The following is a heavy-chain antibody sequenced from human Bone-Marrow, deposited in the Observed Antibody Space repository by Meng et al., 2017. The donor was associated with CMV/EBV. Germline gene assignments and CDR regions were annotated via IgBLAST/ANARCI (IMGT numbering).Heavy chain of an antibody. CDR1: GGSISDYY. V-gene: IGHV4-4*07. Sequence: SGGSISDYYWNWIRQPAGKGLEWIGRIYISGSTNYNPSLRSRLTLSVDTSKNQFSLKLSSATAADTAVYYCARGVNILSGYYYFDNWGQGILVTVSS. CDR3: ARGVNILSGYYYFDN. CDR2: IYISGST. J-gene: IGHJ4*02. D-gene: IGHD3-9*01.